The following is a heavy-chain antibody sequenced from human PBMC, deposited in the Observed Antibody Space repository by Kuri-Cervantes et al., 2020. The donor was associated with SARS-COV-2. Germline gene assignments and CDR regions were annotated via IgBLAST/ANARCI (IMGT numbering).Heavy chain of an antibody. CDR1: GGSIRSYY. D-gene: IGHD6-19*01. CDR2: IYNNIYDTVTT. J-gene: IGHJ6*03. V-gene: IGHV4-59*01. Sequence: SETLSLTCTVSGGSIRSYYWSWIRQPPGKGLEWIGNIYNNIYDTVTTYYNPSLKSRITISVDTSKNQFSLNLTSVTAADTAVYFCERSGWYSRGVTYDHLDVWGEGTTVTVSS. CDR3: ERSGWYSRGVTYDHLDV.